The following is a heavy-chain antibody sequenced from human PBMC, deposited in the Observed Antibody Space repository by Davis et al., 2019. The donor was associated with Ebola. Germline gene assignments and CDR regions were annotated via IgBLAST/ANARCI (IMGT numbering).Heavy chain of an antibody. D-gene: IGHD2-2*01. CDR1: GFTFSSYG. CDR2: ISYDGSNK. V-gene: IGHV3-30*18. J-gene: IGHJ4*02. Sequence: PGGSLRLSCAASGFTFSSYGMHWVRQAPGKGLEWVAVISYDGSNKYYADSVKGRFTISRDNSKNTLYLQMNSLRAEDTAVYYCAKDIGYCSSTSCYSIDYWGQGTLVTVSS. CDR3: AKDIGYCSSTSCYSIDY.